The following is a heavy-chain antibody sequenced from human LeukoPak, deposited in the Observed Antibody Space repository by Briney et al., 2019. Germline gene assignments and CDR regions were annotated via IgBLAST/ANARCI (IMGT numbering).Heavy chain of an antibody. CDR3: ARGINDEYFQS. D-gene: IGHD2/OR15-2a*01. Sequence: GESLKISCKDSPYYFINFWIGWVRQMPGKGLEWMGIVYPADSDTRYNPSFQGHVTISADRSASTAYLQWHSLKASDTAIYYCARGINDEYFQSWGQGTLVTVSS. CDR2: VYPADSDT. J-gene: IGHJ1*01. V-gene: IGHV5-51*01. CDR1: PYYFINFW.